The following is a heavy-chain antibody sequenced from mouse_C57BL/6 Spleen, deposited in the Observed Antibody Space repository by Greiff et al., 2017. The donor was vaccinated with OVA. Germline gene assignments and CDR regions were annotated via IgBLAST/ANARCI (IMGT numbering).Heavy chain of an antibody. Sequence: EVQLQESGGGLVKPGGSLKLSCAASGFTFSDYGMHWVRQAPEKGLEWVAYISSGSSTIYYADTVKGRFTISRDNAKNTLFLQMTSLRSEDTAMYYCARGFIKDYWGQGTTLTVSS. CDR3: ARGFIKDY. CDR1: GFTFSDYG. J-gene: IGHJ2*01. CDR2: ISSGSSTI. V-gene: IGHV5-17*01. D-gene: IGHD1-1*01.